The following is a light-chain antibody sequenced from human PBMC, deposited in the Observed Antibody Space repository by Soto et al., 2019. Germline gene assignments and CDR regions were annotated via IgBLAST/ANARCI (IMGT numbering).Light chain of an antibody. J-gene: IGKJ1*01. V-gene: IGKV3-15*01. Sequence: EIVMTQSPATLSVSPGERATLSCRASQSVSSNLAWYQQKPGQAARLLIYGASTRATDIPARFSGSGSGTEATLTISSLQSEDFAVYYCQQYNSWPRTFGQGTKVEIK. CDR2: GAS. CDR3: QQYNSWPRT. CDR1: QSVSSN.